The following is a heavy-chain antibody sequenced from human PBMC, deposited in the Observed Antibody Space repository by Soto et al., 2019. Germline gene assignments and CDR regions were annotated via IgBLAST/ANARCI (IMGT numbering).Heavy chain of an antibody. V-gene: IGHV6-1*01. J-gene: IGHJ6*02. Sequence: PSQTLSLTCAISGDSVSSNSAAWNWIRQSPSRGLEWLGRTYYRSKWYNDYAVSVKSRITINPDTSKNQFSLQLNSVTPEDTAVYYCARDPAPIAAAGSVYYYGMDVWGQGTTVTVSS. CDR3: ARDPAPIAAAGSVYYYGMDV. CDR2: TYYRSKWYN. CDR1: GDSVSSNSAA. D-gene: IGHD6-13*01.